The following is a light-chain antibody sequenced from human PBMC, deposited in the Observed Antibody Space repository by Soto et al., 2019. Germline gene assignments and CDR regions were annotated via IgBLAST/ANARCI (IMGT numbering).Light chain of an antibody. Sequence: AIRMTQSPSSFSASTGDRVTITCRASQGISSHLAWYQVKPGKAPRLLIYTAFYFESGVPSWFSGSGSATDFTLTFSSLHSEDFEVYYCPHYFSYPLTFGGGTKVEIK. CDR2: TAF. CDR3: PHYFSYPLT. J-gene: IGKJ4*01. V-gene: IGKV1-8*01. CDR1: QGISSH.